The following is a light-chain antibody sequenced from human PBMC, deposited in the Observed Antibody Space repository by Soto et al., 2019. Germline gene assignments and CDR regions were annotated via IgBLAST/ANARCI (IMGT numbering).Light chain of an antibody. J-gene: IGKJ2*01. V-gene: IGKV1-8*01. CDR1: QDISSY. Sequence: AIRMTQSPSSLSASTGDRVTITCRASQDISSYLAWYQQKPGKTPKLLIYAASTLQSGVPSRFSGSGSGTDFNFTISCLQSEDFATYYCQQYYSSPYTFGQGTKLEIK. CDR2: AAS. CDR3: QQYYSSPYT.